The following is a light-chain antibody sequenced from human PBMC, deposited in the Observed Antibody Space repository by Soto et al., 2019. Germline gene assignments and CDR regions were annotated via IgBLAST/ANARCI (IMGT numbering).Light chain of an antibody. Sequence: EIVLTQSPATLSLTPGERATLSCRASQSVSSYLAWYQQKPGQAPRLLIYDASHRVTGIPARFSGSGSGTDFTLTISSLEPEDFAVYYCQQRSNWPPWTFGQGTKVEIK. CDR2: DAS. CDR1: QSVSSY. J-gene: IGKJ1*01. V-gene: IGKV3-11*01. CDR3: QQRSNWPPWT.